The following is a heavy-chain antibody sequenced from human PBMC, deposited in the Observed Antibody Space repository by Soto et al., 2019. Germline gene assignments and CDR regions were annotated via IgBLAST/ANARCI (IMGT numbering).Heavy chain of an antibody. CDR1: GFTFSSYE. V-gene: IGHV3-48*03. CDR2: ISSSGNTI. D-gene: IGHD3-9*01. Sequence: LRLSCAASGFTFSSYEMNWVRQAPGKGLEWVSYISSSGNTIYYADSVKGRFTISRDNAKNSLYLQMNSLRAEDTAVYYCAREKWGYDILTGYPSRYGMDVWGQGTTVTVSS. J-gene: IGHJ6*02. CDR3: AREKWGYDILTGYPSRYGMDV.